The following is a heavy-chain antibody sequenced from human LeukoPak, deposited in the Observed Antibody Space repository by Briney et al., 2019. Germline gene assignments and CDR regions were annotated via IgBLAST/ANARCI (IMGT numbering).Heavy chain of an antibody. V-gene: IGHV3-48*04. J-gene: IGHJ4*02. D-gene: IGHD6-19*01. CDR2: ISSSSSNI. Sequence: GGSLRLSCAASGFDFSTYSIDWVRQAPGKGLEWVSYISSSSSNIYHADSVKGRFTISRDNAKNSLRLQMNSLRAEDTAVYYCARVGRSGWTVDYWGQGTLVTVSS. CDR3: ARVGRSGWTVDY. CDR1: GFDFSTYS.